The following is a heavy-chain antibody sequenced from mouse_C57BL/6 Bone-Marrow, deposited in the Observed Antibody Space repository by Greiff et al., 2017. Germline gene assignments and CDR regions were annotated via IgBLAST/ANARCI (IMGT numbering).Heavy chain of an antibody. J-gene: IGHJ3*01. CDR3: ARHSAYYSNYGFAY. D-gene: IGHD2-5*01. V-gene: IGHV5-9*01. CDR2: IRGGGGNT. Sequence: EVQLVESGGGLVKPGGSLKLSCAASGFTFSSYTMSWVRQTPEKRLEWVATIRGGGGNTYYPDSVKGRFTISRDNAKNTLYLQMSSLRSEDTALYYCARHSAYYSNYGFAYWGQGTLVTVSA. CDR1: GFTFSSYT.